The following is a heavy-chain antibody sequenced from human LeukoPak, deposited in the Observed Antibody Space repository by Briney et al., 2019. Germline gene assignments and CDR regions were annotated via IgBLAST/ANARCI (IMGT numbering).Heavy chain of an antibody. V-gene: IGHV1-69*13. CDR3: ATTAMVTYYYGMDV. J-gene: IGHJ6*02. CDR2: IIPIFGTA. Sequence: ASVKVSCKASGGTFSSYAISWVRQAPGQGLEWMGGIIPIFGTANYAQKFQGGVTITADESTSTAYMELSSLRSEDTAVYYCATTAMVTYYYGMDVWGQGTTVTVSS. CDR1: GGTFSSYA. D-gene: IGHD5-18*01.